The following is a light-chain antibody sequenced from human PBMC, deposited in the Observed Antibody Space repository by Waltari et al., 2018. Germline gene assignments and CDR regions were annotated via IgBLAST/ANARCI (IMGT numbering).Light chain of an antibody. CDR1: RSNIGRNY. V-gene: IGLV1-47*01. CDR2: RNN. CDR3: AAWDDSLSGVV. Sequence: QSVLIQPPSASGTPGQRVTISCSGSRSNIGRNYVFWYQKLPGTAPKLLMYRNNQRPSGVSDRFSGCKLGTSASLAISGLRSEDEGDYYCAAWDDSLSGVVFGGGTKVTVL. J-gene: IGLJ2*01.